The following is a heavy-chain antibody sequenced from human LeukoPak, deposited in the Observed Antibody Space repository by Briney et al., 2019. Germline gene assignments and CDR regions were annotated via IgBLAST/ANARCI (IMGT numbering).Heavy chain of an antibody. Sequence: GGSLRPSCTASGFTFSDYYMSWIRQAPGKGLEWISYISTSGSTIYYADSVKGRFTISRDNAKNSLYLQMNSLRAEDTAVYYCAKEVWNGYYFDYWGQGTLVTVSS. CDR3: AKEVWNGYYFDY. CDR1: GFTFSDYY. V-gene: IGHV3-11*01. D-gene: IGHD1-1*01. J-gene: IGHJ4*02. CDR2: ISTSGSTI.